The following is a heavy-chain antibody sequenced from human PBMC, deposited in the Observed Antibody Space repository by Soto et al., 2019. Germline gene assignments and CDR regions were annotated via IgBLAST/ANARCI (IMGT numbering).Heavy chain of an antibody. Sequence: SETLSLTCTVSGCSISSYYWSWIRQPPGKGLEWIGYIYYSGSTNYNPSLKSRVTISVDTSKNQFSLKLSSVTAADTAVYYCARGLISGYYLYDAFDIWGQGTMVT. J-gene: IGHJ3*02. CDR2: IYYSGST. D-gene: IGHD3-22*01. CDR1: GCSISSYY. V-gene: IGHV4-59*01. CDR3: ARGLISGYYLYDAFDI.